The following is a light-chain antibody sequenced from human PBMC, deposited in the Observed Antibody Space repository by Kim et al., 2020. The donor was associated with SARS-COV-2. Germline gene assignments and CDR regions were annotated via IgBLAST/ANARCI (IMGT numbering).Light chain of an antibody. Sequence: ASVGDRATITCRASQDILNDLVWYQQNPGRAPKRLIYGASSLQSGVPSRFSGSGSGTEFTLTISSLQPEDFATYFCLQHNTYPITFGRGTRLEIK. J-gene: IGKJ5*01. CDR2: GAS. CDR3: LQHNTYPIT. CDR1: QDILND. V-gene: IGKV1-17*01.